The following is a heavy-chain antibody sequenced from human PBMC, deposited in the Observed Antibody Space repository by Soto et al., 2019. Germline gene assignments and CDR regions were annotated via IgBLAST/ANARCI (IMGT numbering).Heavy chain of an antibody. V-gene: IGHV4-39*01. CDR2: IYYSGST. Sequence: QLLESGPGLVKPSETLSLTCTVSGGSISSSSYYWGWIRQPPGKGLEWIGSIYYSGSTYYNPSLKIRVTISVDTSQNQFSLKLSSVTAADTAVYYCARPKHITSFAPGAFEIWGQGTMVTVSS. CDR3: ARPKHITSFAPGAFEI. J-gene: IGHJ3*02. CDR1: GGSISSSSYY. D-gene: IGHD2-2*01.